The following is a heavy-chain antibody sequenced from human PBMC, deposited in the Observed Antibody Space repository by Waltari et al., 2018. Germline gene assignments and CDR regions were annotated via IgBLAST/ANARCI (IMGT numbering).Heavy chain of an antibody. Sequence: QVQLVQSGAEVKKPGASVKVSCKVSGYTLTELSMHWVRQAPGKGLEWMGGFDPEDGETIYAQKFQGRVTMTEDTSTDTAYMELSSLRSEDTAVYYCARDLEGASGYTRAVWFDPWGQGTLVTVSS. CDR1: GYTLTELS. V-gene: IGHV1-24*01. J-gene: IGHJ5*02. D-gene: IGHD5-12*01. CDR2: FDPEDGET. CDR3: ARDLEGASGYTRAVWFDP.